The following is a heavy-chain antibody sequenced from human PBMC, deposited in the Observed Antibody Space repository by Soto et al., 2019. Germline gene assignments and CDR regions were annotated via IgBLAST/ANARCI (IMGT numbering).Heavy chain of an antibody. CDR1: GFPFSNYV. V-gene: IGHV3-23*01. CDR2: ITPGGGNT. CDR3: AKLGVRVATDGVDY. Sequence: EVQLLESGGGLVQPGGSLRLSCVASGFPFSNYVLYWVRQAPGRGLEWVSAITPGGGNTIYADSVKGRFTISRDDSKVARYLQMNSLRAEDTGVYYCAKLGVRVATDGVDYWGQGTLVTVSS. D-gene: IGHD6-13*01. J-gene: IGHJ4*02.